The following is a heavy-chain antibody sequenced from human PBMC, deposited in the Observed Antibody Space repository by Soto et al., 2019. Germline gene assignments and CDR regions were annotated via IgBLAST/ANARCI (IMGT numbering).Heavy chain of an antibody. V-gene: IGHV3-23*01. J-gene: IGHJ1*01. CDR1: GFTFSNYA. CDR3: AKEGSSGYWSTFQH. Sequence: EVQLLESGGGLVQPGGSLRLSCAASGFTFSNYAMSWVRQAPGKGLEWVSGISGSGGSTYYADSVKGRFTISRDNSKNTVFLQMNSMRAEATAVYYCAKEGSSGYWSTFQHWGQGTLVTVSS. D-gene: IGHD3-22*01. CDR2: ISGSGGST.